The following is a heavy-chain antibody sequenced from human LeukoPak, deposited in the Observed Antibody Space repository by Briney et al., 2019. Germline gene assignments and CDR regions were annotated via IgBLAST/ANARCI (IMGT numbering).Heavy chain of an antibody. J-gene: IGHJ4*02. CDR2: MNPNSGNT. V-gene: IGHV1-8*03. D-gene: IGHD6-6*01. Sequence: GASVKVSCKASGYTFTSYDINWVRQATGQGLEWMGWMNPNSGNTGYAQKFQGRVTITRNTSISTAYMELSSLRSEDTAVYYCARLGSSKLDASNYWGQGTLVTVSS. CDR3: ARLGSSKLDASNY. CDR1: GYTFTSYD.